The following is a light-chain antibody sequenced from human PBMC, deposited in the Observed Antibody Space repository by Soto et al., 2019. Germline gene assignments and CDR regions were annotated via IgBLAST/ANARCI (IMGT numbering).Light chain of an antibody. V-gene: IGKV4-1*01. CDR2: WAS. CDR1: QSVLYSSNNKNY. J-gene: IGKJ5*01. CDR3: QQYYSTLIT. Sequence: DIVMTQSPDSLAVSLGERATINCKSSQSVLYSSNNKNYLAWYKQKPGQPPKLLISWASTRESGVPDRFSGSGSGTNFTLTISGLQAEDVAVYYCQQYYSTLITFGQGTRLEIK.